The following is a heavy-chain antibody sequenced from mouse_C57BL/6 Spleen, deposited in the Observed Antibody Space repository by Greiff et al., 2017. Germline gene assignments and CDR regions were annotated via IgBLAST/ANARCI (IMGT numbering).Heavy chain of an antibody. CDR1: GYTFTDYY. V-gene: IGHV1-76*01. CDR3: ARWGYDDAY. Sequence: QVQLKESGAELVRPGASVKLSCKASGYTFTDYYINWVKQRPGQGLEWIARIYPGSGNTYYNEKFKGKATLTAEKSSSTAYMQLSSLTSEDSAVYFCARWGYDDAYWGQGTLVTVSA. D-gene: IGHD2-2*01. CDR2: IYPGSGNT. J-gene: IGHJ3*01.